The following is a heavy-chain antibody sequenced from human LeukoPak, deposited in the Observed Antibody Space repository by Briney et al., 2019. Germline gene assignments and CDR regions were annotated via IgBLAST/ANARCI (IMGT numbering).Heavy chain of an antibody. V-gene: IGHV3-20*04. D-gene: IGHD6-13*01. J-gene: IGHJ4*02. CDR1: GFTFDDYG. Sequence: PGGSLRLSCAASGFTFDDYGMSWVRQAPGKGLEWVSGINWNGGSTGYADSVKGRFTISRDNAKNSLYLQMNSLRAEDTALYYCARDLKAAAGTGFDYWGQGTLVTVSS. CDR2: INWNGGST. CDR3: ARDLKAAAGTGFDY.